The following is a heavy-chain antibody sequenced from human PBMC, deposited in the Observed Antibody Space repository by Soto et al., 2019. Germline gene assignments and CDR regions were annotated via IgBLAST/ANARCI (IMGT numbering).Heavy chain of an antibody. CDR1: GGSISSYY. Sequence: SETLSLTCTVSGGSISSYYWSWIRQPPGKGLEWIGYIYYSGGTNYNPSLKSRVTISVDTSKNQFSLKLSSVTAADTAVYYCARMFGELNFDYWGQGTLVTVSS. D-gene: IGHD3-10*02. CDR2: IYYSGGT. CDR3: ARMFGELNFDY. J-gene: IGHJ4*02. V-gene: IGHV4-59*01.